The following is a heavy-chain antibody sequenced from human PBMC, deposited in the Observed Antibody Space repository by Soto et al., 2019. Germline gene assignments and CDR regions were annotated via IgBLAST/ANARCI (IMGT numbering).Heavy chain of an antibody. CDR2: IIPILGIA. CDR1: GGTFSSYT. CDR3: ARDNRSLQDV. V-gene: IGHV1-69*04. Sequence: SVKVSCKASGGTFSSYTISLVRQAPGQGLEWMGRIIPILGIANYAQKFQGRVTITADKSTSTAYMELSSLRSEDTAVYYCARDNRSLQDVWSQGTTVTVSS. J-gene: IGHJ6*02.